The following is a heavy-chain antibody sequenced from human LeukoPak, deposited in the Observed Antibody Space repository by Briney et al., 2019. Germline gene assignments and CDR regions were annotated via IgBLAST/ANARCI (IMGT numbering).Heavy chain of an antibody. CDR1: GYTFTTSFTTYY. V-gene: IGHV1-46*01. CDR3: ASAPNTYYDILTGYYAFDI. J-gene: IGHJ3*02. Sequence: GASVKISCKASGYTFTTSFTTYYMHWVRQAPGQGLEWMGIINPSGGTTTYAQKFQGRVTMTRDTSTSTVYMEVSSLRSEDTAVYYCASAPNTYYDILTGYYAFDIWGQGTMVTVSS. D-gene: IGHD3-9*01. CDR2: INPSGGTT.